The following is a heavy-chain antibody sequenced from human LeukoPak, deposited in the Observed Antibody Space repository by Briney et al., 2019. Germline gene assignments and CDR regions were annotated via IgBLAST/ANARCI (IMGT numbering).Heavy chain of an antibody. CDR1: GYTFTNYW. V-gene: IGHV5-51*01. D-gene: IGHD1-26*01. J-gene: IGHJ4*02. CDR2: IWPSDSDT. Sequence: GESLKISCKGSGYTFTNYWIGWVRQMPGKGLEWMGIIWPSDSDTRYSPSFQGQVTISADKSISTAYLQWSSLKASDTAIYFCARRISGYYIDYWGQGTLVSVSS. CDR3: ARRISGYYIDY.